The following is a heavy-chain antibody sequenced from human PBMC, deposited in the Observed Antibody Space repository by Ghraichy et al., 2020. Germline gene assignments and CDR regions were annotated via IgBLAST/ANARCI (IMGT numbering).Heavy chain of an antibody. D-gene: IGHD6-13*01. J-gene: IGHJ4*02. CDR1: GVSISSGGYS. CDR3: ATGGVAGLDS. CDR2: IYYSGST. V-gene: IGHV4-30-4*07. Sequence: SETLYLTCDVSGVSISSGGYSWTWIRQPPGKGLEWIGHIYYSGSTYYNTSLKSRLSISLDTSKNQLTLRLTSMTAADTAVYYCATGGVAGLDSWGQGTLVTVSS.